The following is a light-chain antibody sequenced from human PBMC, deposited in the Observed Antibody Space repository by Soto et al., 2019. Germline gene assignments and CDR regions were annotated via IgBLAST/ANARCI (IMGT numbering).Light chain of an antibody. J-gene: IGKJ4*01. V-gene: IGKV3-20*01. CDR3: QQDCSSPPLT. Sequence: EIVLTQSPGTLSLSPGERATLSCRASQSVSSSYLAWYQQKPGQAPRLLIYGASSRATGIPDRFSGSGSGTDFTLTISRLEPEDFAVYYCQQDCSSPPLTFGGGTKVEIK. CDR2: GAS. CDR1: QSVSSSY.